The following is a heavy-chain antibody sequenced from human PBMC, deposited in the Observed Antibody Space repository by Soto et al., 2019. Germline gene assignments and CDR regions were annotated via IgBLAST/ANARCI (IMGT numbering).Heavy chain of an antibody. V-gene: IGHV3-30-3*01. D-gene: IGHD6-13*01. CDR1: GFTFTSYA. CDR2: ISYDGSSK. J-gene: IGHJ3*02. CDR3: AIIEKAEGGTGPVFDI. Sequence: PGGSLRLSCAASGFTFTSYAMHWVRQAPGKGLEWVAVISYDGSSKYYADSVKGRFTITRDNSKNTMYLQMNSLRAEDTAVYYCAIIEKAEGGTGPVFDIWGQGKMVTVSS.